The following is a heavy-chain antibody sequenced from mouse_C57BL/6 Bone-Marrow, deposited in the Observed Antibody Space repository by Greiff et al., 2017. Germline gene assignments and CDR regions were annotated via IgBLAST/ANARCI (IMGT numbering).Heavy chain of an antibody. CDR3: NGGYSMDYFDY. Sequence: QVQLQQSGAELAKPGASVKLSCKASGYTFTSYWMHWVKQRPGQGLEWIGYINPSSGYTKYNQKFKDKATLTADKSSSTAYMQLSSLTYEDSAVYYCNGGYSMDYFDYWGQGTTLTVSS. D-gene: IGHD2-10*02. CDR1: GYTFTSYW. CDR2: INPSSGYT. V-gene: IGHV1-7*01. J-gene: IGHJ2*01.